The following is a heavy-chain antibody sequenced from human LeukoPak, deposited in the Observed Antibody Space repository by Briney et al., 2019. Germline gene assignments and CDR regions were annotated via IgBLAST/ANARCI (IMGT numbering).Heavy chain of an antibody. Sequence: GGSLRLSCAASGFTVSSNYMSWVRQAPAKGLEWVSIIYSGGSTYYSDYVKGRFTISRQNSKNTLYLQMNSLRAEDPAVYYCAREVGGSAFDIWGQGTMVTVSS. J-gene: IGHJ3*02. CDR1: GFTVSSNY. CDR2: IYSGGST. D-gene: IGHD3-16*01. CDR3: AREVGGSAFDI. V-gene: IGHV3-53*04.